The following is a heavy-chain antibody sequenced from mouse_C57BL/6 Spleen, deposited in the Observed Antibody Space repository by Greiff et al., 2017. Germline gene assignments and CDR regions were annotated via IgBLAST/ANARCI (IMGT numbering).Heavy chain of an antibody. Sequence: EVQLQQSGPELVKPGASVKISCKASGYTFTYYYMNWVKQTHGKSLEWIGDINPNNGGPSYHQKFKGKATLTVDNSSSTAYMELRSLSSEDSAVYYCALTGPAWFAYWGQGTLVTVSA. CDR3: ALTGPAWFAY. J-gene: IGHJ3*01. CDR2: INPNNGGP. CDR1: GYTFTYYY. V-gene: IGHV1-26*01. D-gene: IGHD4-1*01.